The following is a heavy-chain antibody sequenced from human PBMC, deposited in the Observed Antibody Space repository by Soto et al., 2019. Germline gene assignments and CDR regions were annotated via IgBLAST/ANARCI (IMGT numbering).Heavy chain of an antibody. CDR2: IYYSGST. D-gene: IGHD6-6*01. Sequence: PSETLSLTCTVSGASMSSGGYYWTWIRQSPGKGLEWIGYIYYSGSTYYNPSLESRVAISLDTSRSQFSLTLYSVTAADTAIYYCARDRHNNFFDPWGQGTLVTVSS. V-gene: IGHV4-31*03. CDR3: ARDRHNNFFDP. CDR1: GASMSSGGYY. J-gene: IGHJ5*02.